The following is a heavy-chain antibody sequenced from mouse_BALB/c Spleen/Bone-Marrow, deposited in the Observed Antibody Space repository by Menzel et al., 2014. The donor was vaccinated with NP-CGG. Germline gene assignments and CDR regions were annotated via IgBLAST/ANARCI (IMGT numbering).Heavy chain of an antibody. CDR1: GYTFTSYW. Sequence: VQLQQSGAELVKPGASVKMSCKASGYTFTSYWMDWVKQRPGQGLEWIGVIDPSDSYTSYNQKFKGKATLTVDTSSSTAYMQLSSLTSEDSAVYYCTRSGYGNYYAMDYWGQGTSVTISS. CDR3: TRSGYGNYYAMDY. J-gene: IGHJ4*01. V-gene: IGHV1S127*01. D-gene: IGHD3-2*02. CDR2: IDPSDSYT.